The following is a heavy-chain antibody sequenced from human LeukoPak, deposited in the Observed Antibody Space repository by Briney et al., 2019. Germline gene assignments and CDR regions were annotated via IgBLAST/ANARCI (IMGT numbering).Heavy chain of an antibody. V-gene: IGHV4-59*01. CDR3: ARSPITRGVTWYFDL. CDR1: DGSITNYD. CDR2: VHYSGTA. D-gene: IGHD3-10*01. J-gene: IGHJ2*01. Sequence: SETLSLTCTASDGSITNYDWSWVRQPPGKGLEFIGHVHYSGTANYNPSLKSRVTISLDTSKNQFSLKLRSVTAADTAVYYCARSPITRGVTWYFDLWGRGTLVTVSS.